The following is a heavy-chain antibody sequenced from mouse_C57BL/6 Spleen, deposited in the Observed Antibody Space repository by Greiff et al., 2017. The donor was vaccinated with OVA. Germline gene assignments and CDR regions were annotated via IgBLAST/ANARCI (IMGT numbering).Heavy chain of an antibody. V-gene: IGHV2-5*01. Sequence: VKVEESGPGLVQPSQSLSITCTVSGFSLTSSGVHWVRQSPGKGLEWLGVIWRGGSTDYNAAFMSRLSITKDTSKSQVFFKMNSLQADDTAIYYCAKRENYYGSSYAMDDWGQGTSVTVSS. D-gene: IGHD1-1*01. CDR3: AKRENYYGSSYAMDD. CDR1: GFSLTSSG. J-gene: IGHJ4*01. CDR2: IWRGGST.